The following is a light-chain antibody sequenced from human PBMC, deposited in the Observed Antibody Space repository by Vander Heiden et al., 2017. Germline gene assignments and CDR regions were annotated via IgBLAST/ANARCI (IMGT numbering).Light chain of an antibody. V-gene: IGKV3-11*01. CDR2: DAS. CDR3: QQRSDWPLT. CDR1: QSINNF. J-gene: IGKJ4*01. Sequence: EIVLTQSPATLSLSPGERATLSCRASQSINNFLTWYQQKPGQAPRLLIYDASNRATGIPARFSGSGSGTDFTLTISSLEPEDLAVYYCQQRSDWPLTFGGGTEVEIK.